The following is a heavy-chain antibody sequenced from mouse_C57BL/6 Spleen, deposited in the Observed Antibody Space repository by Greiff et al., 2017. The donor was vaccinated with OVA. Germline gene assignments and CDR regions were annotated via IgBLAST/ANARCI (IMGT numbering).Heavy chain of an antibody. CDR1: GFTFSSYA. Sequence: EVQRVESGEGLVKPGGSLKLSCAASGFTFSSYAMSWVRQTPEKRLEWVAYISSGGDYIYYADTVKGRFTISRDNARNTLYLQMSSLKSEDTAMYYCTRDWDDYYFDYWGQGTTLTVSS. V-gene: IGHV5-9-1*02. CDR2: ISSGGDYI. D-gene: IGHD4-1*01. CDR3: TRDWDDYYFDY. J-gene: IGHJ2*01.